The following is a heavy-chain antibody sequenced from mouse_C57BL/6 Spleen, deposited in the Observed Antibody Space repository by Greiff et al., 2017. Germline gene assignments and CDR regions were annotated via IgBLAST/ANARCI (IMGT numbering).Heavy chain of an antibody. V-gene: IGHV1-69*01. Sequence: VQLQQPGAELVMPGASVKLSCKASGYTFTSYRLHWVKQRPEQGLEWIGKIDPSDSYTNYNQKFKGKSTLTADKSSSTAYMQLSSLTSEDSAVYYCARSDYYGSRYFTYWGQGTTLRVSS. J-gene: IGHJ2*01. CDR1: GYTFTSYR. CDR2: IDPSDSYT. D-gene: IGHD1-1*01. CDR3: ARSDYYGSRYFTY.